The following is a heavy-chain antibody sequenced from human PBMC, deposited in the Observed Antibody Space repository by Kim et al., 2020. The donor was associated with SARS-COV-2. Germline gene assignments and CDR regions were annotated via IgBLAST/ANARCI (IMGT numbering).Heavy chain of an antibody. V-gene: IGHV4-59*01. CDR2: IYYSGST. CDR3: ARSGWFGELFGPGYYYYYGMDV. J-gene: IGHJ6*02. CDR1: GGSISSYY. D-gene: IGHD3-10*01. Sequence: SETLSLTCTVSGGSISSYYWSWIRQPPGKGLEWIGYIYYSGSTNYNPSLKSRVTISVDTSKNQFSLKLSSVTAADTAVYYCARSGWFGELFGPGYYYYYGMDVWGQGTTVTVSS.